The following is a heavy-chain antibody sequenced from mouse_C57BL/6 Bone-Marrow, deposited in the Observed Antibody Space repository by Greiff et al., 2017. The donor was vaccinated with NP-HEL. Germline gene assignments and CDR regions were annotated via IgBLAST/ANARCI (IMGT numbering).Heavy chain of an antibody. CDR3: AYDYDGYWYFDV. Sequence: VQLQQPGAELVMPGASVKLSCKASGYTFTSYWITWVKQRPGQGLEWIGDIYPGSGSTNYNEKFKSKATLTVDTSSSTAYMQLSSLTSEDSAVYYCAYDYDGYWYFDVWGTGTTVTVSS. CDR2: IYPGSGST. V-gene: IGHV1-55*01. J-gene: IGHJ1*03. CDR1: GYTFTSYW. D-gene: IGHD2-4*01.